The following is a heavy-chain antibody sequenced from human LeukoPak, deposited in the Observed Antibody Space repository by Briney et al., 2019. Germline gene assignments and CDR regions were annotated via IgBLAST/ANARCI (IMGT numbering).Heavy chain of an antibody. D-gene: IGHD2-2*01. J-gene: IGHJ6*02. CDR2: INPNSGGT. V-gene: IGHV1-2*02. CDR1: GYTFTGYY. CDR3: ARDSYCSSTSCYRESYYGMDV. Sequence: ASVKVSCKASGYTFTGYYMHWVRQAPGQGLEWMGWINPNSGGTNYAQKFQGRVTMTRDTSISTAYMELSRLRSDDTAVYYCARDSYCSSTSCYRESYYGMDVWSQGTTVTVSS.